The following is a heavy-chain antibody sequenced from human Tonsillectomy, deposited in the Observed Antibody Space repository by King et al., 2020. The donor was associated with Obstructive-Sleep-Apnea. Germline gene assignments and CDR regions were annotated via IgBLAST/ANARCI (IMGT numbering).Heavy chain of an antibody. Sequence: VQLPQWGAGLLKPSETLSLTCAVYGGSFSGYYWSWIRQPPGKGLEWIGEINHSGSTNYNPSLKSRVTISVDTSKNQFSLKLSSVTAADTAVYYCARARGGDIVVVVAAPNYFDYWGQGTLVTVSS. V-gene: IGHV4-34*01. D-gene: IGHD2-15*01. J-gene: IGHJ4*02. CDR2: INHSGST. CDR1: GGSFSGYY. CDR3: ARARGGDIVVVVAAPNYFDY.